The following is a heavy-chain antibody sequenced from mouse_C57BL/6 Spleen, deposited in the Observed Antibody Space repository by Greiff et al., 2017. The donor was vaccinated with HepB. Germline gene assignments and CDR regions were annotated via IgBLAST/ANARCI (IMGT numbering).Heavy chain of an antibody. Sequence: QVQLQQPGTELVKPGASVKLSCQASGYTFTSYWMHWVKQRPGQGLVWIGNINPSNGGTNYNEKFKSKATLTVDKSSSTAYMQLSSLTSEDAAVYYCARTDITTVFDYWGQGTTLTVSS. CDR3: ARTDITTVFDY. J-gene: IGHJ2*01. D-gene: IGHD1-1*01. CDR2: INPSNGGT. V-gene: IGHV1-53*01. CDR1: GYTFTSYW.